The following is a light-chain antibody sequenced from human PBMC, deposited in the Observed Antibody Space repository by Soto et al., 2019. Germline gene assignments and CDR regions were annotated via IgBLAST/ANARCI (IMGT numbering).Light chain of an antibody. J-gene: IGLJ1*01. CDR2: EGH. CDR1: SGYVGTYSL. CDR3: CLSVGATTYV. V-gene: IGLV2-23*01. Sequence: QSVLAQPASVSGSPGQSITISCTGASGYVGTYSLVSWYQQHPGKPPKVVIYEGHKRPSGVPDRFSGSTSVNTASLTISGLQTDDEADYYCCLSVGATTYVFGTGTKVTVL.